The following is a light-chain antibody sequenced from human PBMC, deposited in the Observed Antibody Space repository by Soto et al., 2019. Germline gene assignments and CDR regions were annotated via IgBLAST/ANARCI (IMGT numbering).Light chain of an antibody. CDR1: QSVSTN. V-gene: IGKV3-15*01. CDR3: QQYPNWPPYT. J-gene: IGKJ2*01. CDR2: GAS. Sequence: EIVMTQSPATLSVSPGERATLSCRASQSVSTNLAWYQQKPGQAPRLLMYGASTRATGIPARFSGSGSGTEFTLTISSLQSEDFAVYSCQQYPNWPPYTFGQGTKLEIK.